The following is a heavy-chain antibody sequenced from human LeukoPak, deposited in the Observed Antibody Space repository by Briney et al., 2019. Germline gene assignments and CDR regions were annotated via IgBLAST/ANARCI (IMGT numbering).Heavy chain of an antibody. D-gene: IGHD3-22*01. Sequence: SETLSLTCAVYGGSFSGYYWSWIRQPPGKGLEWIGEINHSGSTNYNPSLKSRVTISVDTSKNQFSLKLSSVTAADTAVYYCARHVPYYDSSGYYYHFDYWGQGTLVTVSS. V-gene: IGHV4-34*01. CDR2: INHSGST. J-gene: IGHJ4*02. CDR3: ARHVPYYDSSGYYYHFDY. CDR1: GGSFSGYY.